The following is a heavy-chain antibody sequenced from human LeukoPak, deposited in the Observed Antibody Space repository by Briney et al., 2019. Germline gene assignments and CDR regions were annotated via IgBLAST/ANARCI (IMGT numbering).Heavy chain of an antibody. CDR3: ARPRTRLAWFDP. CDR1: GGSFSGYY. J-gene: IGHJ5*02. V-gene: IGHV4-34*01. Sequence: SETLSLTCAVYGGSFSGYYWSWIRQPPGKGLEWIGEINHSGSTNYNPSLKSRVTISVDTSKNQFSLKLSSVTAADTAVYYCARPRTRLAWFDPWGQGTLVTVSS. D-gene: IGHD6-19*01. CDR2: INHSGST.